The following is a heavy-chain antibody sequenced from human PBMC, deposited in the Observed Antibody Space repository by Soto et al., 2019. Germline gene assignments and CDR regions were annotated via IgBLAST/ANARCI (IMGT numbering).Heavy chain of an antibody. J-gene: IGHJ4*02. CDR3: AGPGEQHRY. CDR2: IYSGGST. CDR1: GFTVSSNH. D-gene: IGHD3-16*01. V-gene: IGHV3-66*01. Sequence: EVQLVESGGGLVQPGGSLRLSCAASGFTVSSNHMSWVRQAPGKGLEWVSLIYSGGSTYYADSVKGRFTFSRDNSQNTLYLQMNSLRAEDKAVYYCAGPGEQHRYWGQGTLVTVSS.